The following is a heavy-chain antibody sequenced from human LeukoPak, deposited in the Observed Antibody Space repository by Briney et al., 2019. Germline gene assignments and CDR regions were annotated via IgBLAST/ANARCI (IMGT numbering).Heavy chain of an antibody. CDR2: INEDGSTT. D-gene: IGHD1-26*01. Sequence: TGGSLRLSCAASGFTFSSNWMNWVRQAPGKGLVWVSRINEDGSTTNYADSVKGRSTIFRDNAKNTLYLQMNSLRAEDTAVYYCVRDLGGRSGHWGQGTLVTVSS. CDR1: GFTFSSNW. V-gene: IGHV3-74*01. J-gene: IGHJ4*02. CDR3: VRDLGGRSGH.